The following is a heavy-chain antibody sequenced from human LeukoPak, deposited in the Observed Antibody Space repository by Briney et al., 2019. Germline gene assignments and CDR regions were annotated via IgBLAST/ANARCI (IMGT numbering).Heavy chain of an antibody. D-gene: IGHD5-18*01. V-gene: IGHV3-7*01. CDR1: GFTFSSYW. CDR3: ARDAWIQLWSYYYYMDV. Sequence: GGSLRLSCAASGFTFSSYWMSWVRQAPGKGLEWVANIKQDGSEKYYVDSVKGRFTISRDNAKNSLYLQMNSLRAEDTAVYYCARDAWIQLWSYYYYMDVWGKGTTVTVSS. J-gene: IGHJ6*03. CDR2: IKQDGSEK.